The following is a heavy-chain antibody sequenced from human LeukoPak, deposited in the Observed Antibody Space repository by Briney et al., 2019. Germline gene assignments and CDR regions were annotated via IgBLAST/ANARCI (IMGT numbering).Heavy chain of an antibody. D-gene: IGHD1-26*01. CDR1: GFTVSSNY. CDR3: ARAVVGASSFDY. J-gene: IGHJ4*02. V-gene: IGHV3-66*01. CDR2: IYSGGST. Sequence: GGSLRLSCAASGFTVSSNYMSWVGQAPGKGLEGGSVIYSGGSTYYADAVKGRFTISRDNSKNTLYLQMSSLRADDPALYYCARAVVGASSFDYWGQGTLVTVSS.